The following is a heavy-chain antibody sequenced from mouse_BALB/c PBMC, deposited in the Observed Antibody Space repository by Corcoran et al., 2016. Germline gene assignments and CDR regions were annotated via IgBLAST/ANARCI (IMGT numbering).Heavy chain of an antibody. J-gene: IGHJ1*01. Sequence: QIQLVQSGPELKNPGETVKVSCKASGYTFTNYGMNWVKQAPGKGLKWMGWINTYTGEPTYADDFKGRFAFSLETSASTAYLQINNLKNEDTATYFCARNYGSSYYWYFDVWGAGTTVTVSS. CDR2: INTYTGEP. CDR3: ARNYGSSYYWYFDV. CDR1: GYTFTNYG. V-gene: IGHV9-3-1*01. D-gene: IGHD1-1*01.